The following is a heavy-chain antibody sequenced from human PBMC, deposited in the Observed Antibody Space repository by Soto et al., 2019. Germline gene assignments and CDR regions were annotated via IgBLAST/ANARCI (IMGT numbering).Heavy chain of an antibody. CDR3: MRGTKGGSPPL. CDR2: ISSSSDKT. CDR1: GFLFSNYS. Sequence: GGSLRLSCVGSGFLFSNYSMNWVRQAPGRGLEWVSYISSSSDKTYYAASVRGRFSISRDNANRSLFLRMISLKDEDTAVYYCMRGTKGGSPPLWGRGTLVTVSS. V-gene: IGHV3-48*02. D-gene: IGHD1-7*01. J-gene: IGHJ4*02.